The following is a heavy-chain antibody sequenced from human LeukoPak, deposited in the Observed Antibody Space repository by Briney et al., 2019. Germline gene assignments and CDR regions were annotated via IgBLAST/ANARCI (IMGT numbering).Heavy chain of an antibody. CDR3: ATYRGGDWRIDY. J-gene: IGHJ4*02. Sequence: SETLSLTCTVSGGSISSGSYYWSWIRQHAGKGLEWVGRIYTSGSTKYNPSLKSRVTLSVDTSKNQFSLKLSSVTAADTAVYYCATYRGGDWRIDYWGQGTLVTVSS. D-gene: IGHD2-21*02. V-gene: IGHV4-61*02. CDR1: GGSISSGSYY. CDR2: IYTSGST.